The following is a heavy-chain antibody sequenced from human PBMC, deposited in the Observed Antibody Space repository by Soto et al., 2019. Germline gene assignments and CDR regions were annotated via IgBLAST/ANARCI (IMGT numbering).Heavy chain of an antibody. CDR3: ARQAVAANDFDY. CDR1: GYSISSGYY. D-gene: IGHD2-15*01. CDR2: IYHSGST. V-gene: IGHV4-38-2*01. Sequence: PSETLSLTCAVSGYSISSGYYWGWIRQPPGKGLEWIGSIYHSGSTYYNPSLKSRVTISVDTSKNQFSLKLSSVTAADTAVYYCARQAVAANDFDYCGQGPLVTVYS. J-gene: IGHJ4*02.